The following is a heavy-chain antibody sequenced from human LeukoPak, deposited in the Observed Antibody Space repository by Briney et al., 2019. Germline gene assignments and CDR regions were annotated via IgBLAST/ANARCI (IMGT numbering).Heavy chain of an antibody. CDR3: AKMYYYDSSRRYAFDI. D-gene: IGHD3-22*01. CDR2: ISGSGGSA. V-gene: IGHV3-23*01. Sequence: PGGSLRLSCAASGFSFSSYAMSWVRQAPGKGLEWVSGISGSGGSADDADSVKGRFTISRDNSKNMLYLQMNSLRVGDTAVYYCAKMYYYDSSRRYAFDIWGQGTMVTVSS. J-gene: IGHJ3*02. CDR1: GFSFSSYA.